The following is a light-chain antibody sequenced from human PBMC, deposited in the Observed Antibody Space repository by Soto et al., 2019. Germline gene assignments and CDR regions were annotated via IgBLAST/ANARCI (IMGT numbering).Light chain of an antibody. CDR2: AAY. CDR3: QQAKSFPWT. J-gene: IGKJ1*01. V-gene: IGKV1-12*01. CDR1: QFISIW. Sequence: DIQMTQSPSSVSASVGDRVTITCRASQFISIWLGWYQQKPGKAPKLLIYAAYRLQIGVPSRFSGSESGTNFTLTISSLQPEDSATYYCQQAKSFPWTFGQGTKVEI.